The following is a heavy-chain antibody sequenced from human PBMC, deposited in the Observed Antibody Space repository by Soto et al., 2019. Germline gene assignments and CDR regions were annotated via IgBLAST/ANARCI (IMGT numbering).Heavy chain of an antibody. D-gene: IGHD3-3*01. Sequence: GGSMRLSCAAAGFPFSSYAMHWVRQAPGKGLEWVAVISYDGSNKYYADSVKGRFTISRDNSKNTLYLQMNSLRAEDTAVYYCAREIERLLGYWGQGTLVTVSS. V-gene: IGHV3-30-3*01. CDR1: GFPFSSYA. CDR3: AREIERLLGY. J-gene: IGHJ4*02. CDR2: ISYDGSNK.